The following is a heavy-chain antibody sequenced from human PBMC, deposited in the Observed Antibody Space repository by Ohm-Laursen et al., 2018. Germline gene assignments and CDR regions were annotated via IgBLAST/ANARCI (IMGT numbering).Heavy chain of an antibody. CDR2: ISGSGNRT. D-gene: IGHD2-15*01. J-gene: IGHJ3*02. Sequence: SLRLSCSASGFTFSSYAMNWVRHAPGKGLEWVSGISGSGNRTYYADSVKGRFTSSRVNSKNTVHLQMNSLTAEDTAVYYCAKVYYCSGGSCYSWELTNGFDIWGQGTMVTVSS. CDR3: AKVYYCSGGSCYSWELTNGFDI. V-gene: IGHV3-23*01. CDR1: GFTFSSYA.